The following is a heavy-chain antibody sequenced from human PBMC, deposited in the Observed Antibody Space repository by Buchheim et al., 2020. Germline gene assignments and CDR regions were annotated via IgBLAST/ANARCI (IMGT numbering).Heavy chain of an antibody. CDR1: GFTFSSYW. CDR3: ARGTADYTVTTYGDGMDV. V-gene: IGHV3-74*01. Sequence: EVQLVESGGGFVQPGGSLRLSCAASGFTFSSYWMHWVRQAPGKGLVWVSRINSDGSSTSYADSVKGRFTISSNNAKNTLYLQMNSLRAEDTAVYYCARGTADYTVTTYGDGMDVWGQGTT. CDR2: INSDGSST. D-gene: IGHD4-11*01. J-gene: IGHJ6*02.